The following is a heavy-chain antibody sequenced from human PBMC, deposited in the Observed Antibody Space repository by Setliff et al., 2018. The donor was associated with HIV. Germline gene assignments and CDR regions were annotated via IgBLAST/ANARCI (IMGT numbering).Heavy chain of an antibody. CDR1: GGSISTNNFY. CDR3: ASLDGSESPYIYYYYMDV. D-gene: IGHD3-10*01. CDR2: IYFTGDS. V-gene: IGHV4-39*01. Sequence: SETLSLTCTVTGGSISTNNFYWGWIRQPPGKWLQWIGSIYFTGDSYYDPSLKSRVTTSVDTSNNQFSLILSPVTAADTAVYYCASLDGSESPYIYYYYMDVWGKGTAVTVSS. J-gene: IGHJ6*03.